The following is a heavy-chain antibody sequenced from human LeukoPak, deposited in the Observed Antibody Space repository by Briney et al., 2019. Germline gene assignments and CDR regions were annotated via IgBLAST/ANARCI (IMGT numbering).Heavy chain of an antibody. J-gene: IGHJ4*02. CDR2: INPNSGGT. CDR1: GYTFSSFD. Sequence: GASVKVSCKASGYTFSSFDINWVRQATGQGLEWMGWINPNSGGTNYAQKFQGRVTMTRDTSISTAYMELSRLRSDDTAVYYCARGSGTWLQLRGSFGYWGQGTLVTVSS. V-gene: IGHV1-2*02. CDR3: ARGSGTWLQLRGSFGY. D-gene: IGHD5-24*01.